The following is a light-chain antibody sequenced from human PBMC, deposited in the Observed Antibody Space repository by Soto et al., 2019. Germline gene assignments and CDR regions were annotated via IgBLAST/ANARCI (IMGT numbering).Light chain of an antibody. V-gene: IGKV1-8*01. CDR2: AAS. CDR1: QGISSY. Sequence: AIRMTQSPSSFSASTGDRVTITCRASQGISSYLAWYQQKPGKAPKLLIYAASTLQSGVPSRFSGSGSGTEFTLTISSLQPDDFATDYCQHYNSYSEAFGQGTKVDIK. CDR3: QHYNSYSEA. J-gene: IGKJ1*01.